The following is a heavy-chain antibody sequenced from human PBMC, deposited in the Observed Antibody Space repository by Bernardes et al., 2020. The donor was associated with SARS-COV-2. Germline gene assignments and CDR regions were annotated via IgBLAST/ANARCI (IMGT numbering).Heavy chain of an antibody. CDR1: GFSFSRYA. J-gene: IGHJ2*01. D-gene: IGHD3-16*02. V-gene: IGHV3-23*01. Sequence: GGSLRLSCEGSGFSFSRYAMGWVRQPPGRGLEWVSGVAGDGSSLSYGDSVKGRFTLSKDSSKNIVYLQMTSPTVEDTAVYYCVKDYIVGDSLWYFDLWGRGTAVTVSS. CDR3: VKDYIVGDSLWYFDL. CDR2: VAGDGSSL.